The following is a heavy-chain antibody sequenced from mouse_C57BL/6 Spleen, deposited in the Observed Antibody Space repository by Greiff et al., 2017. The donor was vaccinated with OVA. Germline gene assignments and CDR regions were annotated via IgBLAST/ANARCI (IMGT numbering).Heavy chain of an antibody. CDR2: IYPSDSET. CDR3: ARRSGKGDYFDY. Sequence: VQLQQPGAELVRPGSSVKLSCKASGYTFTSYWMDWVKQRPGQGLEWIGNIYPSDSETHYNQKFKDKATLTVDKSSSTAYMQLSSLTSEDSAVYYCARRSGKGDYFDYWGQGTTLTVSS. J-gene: IGHJ2*01. V-gene: IGHV1-61*01. D-gene: IGHD1-3*01. CDR1: GYTFTSYW.